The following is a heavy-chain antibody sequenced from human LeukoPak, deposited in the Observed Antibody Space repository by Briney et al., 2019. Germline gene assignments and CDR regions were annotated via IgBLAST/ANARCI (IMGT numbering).Heavy chain of an antibody. Sequence: WETLSLTCTVSGYSISSGYYWGWIRQPPGKGLEWIGSIYHSGSTYYNPSLKSRVTISVDTSKNQFSLKLRSVTAADTAVYYCARLYGNYQNYFDYWGQGTLVTVSS. V-gene: IGHV4-38-2*02. J-gene: IGHJ4*02. CDR3: ARLYGNYQNYFDY. D-gene: IGHD1-7*01. CDR2: IYHSGST. CDR1: GYSISSGYY.